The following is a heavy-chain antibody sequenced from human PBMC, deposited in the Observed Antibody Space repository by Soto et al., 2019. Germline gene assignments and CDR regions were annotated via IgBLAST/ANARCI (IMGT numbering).Heavy chain of an antibody. Sequence: PGESLKISCKGSGYSFTSYWISWVRQMPGKGLEWMGRIDPSDSYTNYSPSFQGHVTISADKSISTAYLQWSSLKASDTAMYYCARRIAAAGEGDWGMDVWGQGTTVTVSS. V-gene: IGHV5-10-1*01. J-gene: IGHJ6*02. D-gene: IGHD6-13*01. CDR3: ARRIAAAGEGDWGMDV. CDR2: IDPSDSYT. CDR1: GYSFTSYW.